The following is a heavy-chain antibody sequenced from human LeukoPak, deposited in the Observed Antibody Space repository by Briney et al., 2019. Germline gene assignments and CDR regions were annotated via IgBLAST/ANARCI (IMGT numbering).Heavy chain of an antibody. Sequence: ASVKVSCKVSGYTLTELSMHWARQAPGKGLEGMGGFDPEDGETIYAQKFQGRVTLTEDTYPDTAYMELSSLRSDDTAVYYCARVPLIAAALRGSGYFDYWGQGTLVTVSS. CDR2: FDPEDGET. J-gene: IGHJ4*02. V-gene: IGHV1-24*01. CDR1: GYTLTELS. D-gene: IGHD6-13*01. CDR3: ARVPLIAAALRGSGYFDY.